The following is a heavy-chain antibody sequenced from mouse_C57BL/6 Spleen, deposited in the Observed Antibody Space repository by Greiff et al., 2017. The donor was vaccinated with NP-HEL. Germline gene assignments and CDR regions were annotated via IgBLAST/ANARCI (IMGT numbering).Heavy chain of an antibody. J-gene: IGHJ2*01. Sequence: QVHVKQSGPELVKPGASVKLSCKASGYTFTSYDINWVKQRPGQGLEWIGWIYPRDGSTKYNEKFKGKATLTVDTSSSTAYMELHSLTSEDSAVYFCARSGPSMVTTLFDYWGQGTTLTVSS. CDR3: ARSGPSMVTTLFDY. CDR1: GYTFTSYD. V-gene: IGHV1-85*01. CDR2: IYPRDGST. D-gene: IGHD2-9*01.